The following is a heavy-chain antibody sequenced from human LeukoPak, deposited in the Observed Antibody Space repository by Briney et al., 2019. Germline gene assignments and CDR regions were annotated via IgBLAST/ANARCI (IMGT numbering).Heavy chain of an antibody. CDR1: GGSFSGYY. Sequence: SETLSLTCAVYGGSFSGYYWSWIRQPPGKGLEWIGEINHSGSTNYNPSLKSRVTISVDTSKNQFSLKLSSVTAADTAVYYCARRNRRRDGYNYQGGTRNDAFDIWGQGTMVTVSS. D-gene: IGHD5-24*01. J-gene: IGHJ3*02. CDR3: ARRNRRRDGYNYQGGTRNDAFDI. V-gene: IGHV4-34*01. CDR2: INHSGST.